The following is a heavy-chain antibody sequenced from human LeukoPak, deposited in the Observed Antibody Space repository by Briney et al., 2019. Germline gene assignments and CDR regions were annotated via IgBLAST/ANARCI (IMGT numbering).Heavy chain of an antibody. Sequence: SETLSLTSTVSGGSISSYYWSWIRQPPGKGLEWIGYIYYSGSTNYNPSLKSRVTISVDTSKNQFSLKLSSVTAADTAVYYCARVAPGRCFDVDAFDIWGQGTMVTVSS. CDR1: GGSISSYY. J-gene: IGHJ3*02. CDR3: ARVAPGRCFDVDAFDI. CDR2: IYYSGST. V-gene: IGHV4-59*01. D-gene: IGHD3-9*01.